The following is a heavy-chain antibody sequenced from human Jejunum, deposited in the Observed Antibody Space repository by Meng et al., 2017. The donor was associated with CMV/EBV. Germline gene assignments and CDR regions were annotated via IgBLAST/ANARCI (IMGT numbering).Heavy chain of an antibody. CDR1: SISSRVYS. D-gene: IGHD6-13*01. CDR3: SRDEGEYRVYSRLD. V-gene: IGHV4-39*07. CDR2: VYDGGKT. J-gene: IGHJ4*02. Sequence: SISSRVYSWGWPRQPPWKGLEWIGNVYDGGKTYYNPSLTSRITISLDTTKSQFSLRLSSVTAADTAVYYCSRDEGEYRVYSRLDWGQGTLVTVSS.